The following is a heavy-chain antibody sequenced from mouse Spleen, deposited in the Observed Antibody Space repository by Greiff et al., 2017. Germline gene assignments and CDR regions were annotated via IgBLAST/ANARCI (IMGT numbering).Heavy chain of an antibody. CDR3: ANYPFAY. CDR2: ISYDGSN. Sequence: EVKLVESGPGLVKPSQSLSLTCSVTGYSITSGYYWNWIRQFPGNKLEWMGYISYDGSNNYNPSLKNRISITRDTSKNQFFLKLNSVTTEDTATYYCANYPFAYWGQGTLVTVSA. J-gene: IGHJ3*01. CDR1: GYSITSGYY. D-gene: IGHD1-1*01. V-gene: IGHV3-6*01.